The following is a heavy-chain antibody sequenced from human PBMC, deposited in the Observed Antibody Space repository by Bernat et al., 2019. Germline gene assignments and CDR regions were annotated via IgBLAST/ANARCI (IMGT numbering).Heavy chain of an antibody. D-gene: IGHD5-24*01. CDR1: GFTFSSYG. CDR3: AKDRWMATTDQDYYLDY. Sequence: QVQLVESGGGVVQPGRSLRLSCAASGFTFSSYGMHWVRQAPGKGLEWVAVISYDGSNKYYADSVKGRFTISRDNSKNTLYLQMNSLRAEDTAVYYCAKDRWMATTDQDYYLDYWGQGTLVTVSS. CDR2: ISYDGSNK. V-gene: IGHV3-30*18. J-gene: IGHJ4*02.